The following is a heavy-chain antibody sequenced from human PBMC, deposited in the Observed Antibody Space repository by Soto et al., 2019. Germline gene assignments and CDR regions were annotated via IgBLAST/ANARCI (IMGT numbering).Heavy chain of an antibody. J-gene: IGHJ4*02. Sequence: SGPTLVNPTETLTLTCTISGFSLSNARMGVSWIRQPPGKALEWLAHIFSNDEKSYSTSLKSRLTISKDTSKSQVVLTMTNMDPVDTATYYCARIRTLAAGADYWGQGTLVTVSS. D-gene: IGHD6-13*01. CDR1: GFSLSNARMG. CDR2: IFSNDEK. CDR3: ARIRTLAAGADY. V-gene: IGHV2-26*03.